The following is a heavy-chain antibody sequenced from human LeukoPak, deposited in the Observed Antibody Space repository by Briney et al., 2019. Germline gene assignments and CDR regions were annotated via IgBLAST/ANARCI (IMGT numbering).Heavy chain of an antibody. CDR1: GFTFSSYS. Sequence: QPGGSLRLSCAASGFTFSSYSMNWVRQAPGKGLEWVSYISQSSDRIYHADSVKGRFTISRDNAKNSLYLQMDSLRVEDTAVYYCARDLLNDEGSSYFFDQWGQGTLVTVAS. D-gene: IGHD2-2*01. V-gene: IGHV3-48*04. J-gene: IGHJ4*02. CDR3: ARDLLNDEGSSYFFDQ. CDR2: ISQSSDRI.